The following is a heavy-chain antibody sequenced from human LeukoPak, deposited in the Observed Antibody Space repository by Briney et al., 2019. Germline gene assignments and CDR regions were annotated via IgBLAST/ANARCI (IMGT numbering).Heavy chain of an antibody. CDR3: AFSFGYSYVWDAVDY. CDR2: INAGNGNT. J-gene: IGHJ4*02. D-gene: IGHD5-18*01. V-gene: IGHV1-3*01. Sequence: ASVKVSCKASGYTFASYAMHWVRQAPGQRLEWMGWINAGNGNTKYSQKLQGRVTITRDTSASTAYMELSSLRSEDTAVYYCAFSFGYSYVWDAVDYWGQGTLVTVSS. CDR1: GYTFASYA.